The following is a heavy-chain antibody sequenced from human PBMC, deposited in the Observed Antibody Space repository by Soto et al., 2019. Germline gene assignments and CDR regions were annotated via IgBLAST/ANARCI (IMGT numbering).Heavy chain of an antibody. Sequence: SVKVSCKASGFTFTSSAVQWVRQARGQRLEWIGWIVVGSSNTNYAQKFQERVTITRDMSTSTAYMELSSLRSEDTAVYYCAAPTPAGYYGMDVWGQGTTVTVSS. CDR2: IVVGSSNT. CDR1: GFTFTSSA. CDR3: AAPTPAGYYGMDV. J-gene: IGHJ6*02. V-gene: IGHV1-58*01.